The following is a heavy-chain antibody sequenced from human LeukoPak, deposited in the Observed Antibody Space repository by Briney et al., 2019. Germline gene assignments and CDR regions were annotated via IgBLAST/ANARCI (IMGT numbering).Heavy chain of an antibody. J-gene: IGHJ5*02. V-gene: IGHV1-8*01. CDR2: MNPNSGNT. D-gene: IGHD3-16*01. CDR1: GYTFTSYD. CDR3: AGVPWGTKRKYNWFDP. Sequence: GASVKVSCKASGYTFTSYDINWVRQATGQGLEWMGWMNPNSGNTGYAQKFQGRVTMTRNTSISTAYMELSSLRSEDTAVYYCAGVPWGTKRKYNWFDPWGQGTLVTVSS.